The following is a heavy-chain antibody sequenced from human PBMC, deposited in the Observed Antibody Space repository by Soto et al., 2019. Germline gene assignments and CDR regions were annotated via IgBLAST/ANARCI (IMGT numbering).Heavy chain of an antibody. CDR1: GGTFSSYA. CDR2: IIPIFGTA. Sequence: QVQLVQSGAEVKKPGSSVKVSCKASGGTFSSYAISWVRQAPGQGLEWMGGIIPIFGTANYAQKFQGRVTITADESTSTAYMELSSLRSEDTAVYYCARENSTRAYCGGDCYLHFDYWGQGTLVTVSS. V-gene: IGHV1-69*12. D-gene: IGHD2-21*02. CDR3: ARENSTRAYCGGDCYLHFDY. J-gene: IGHJ4*02.